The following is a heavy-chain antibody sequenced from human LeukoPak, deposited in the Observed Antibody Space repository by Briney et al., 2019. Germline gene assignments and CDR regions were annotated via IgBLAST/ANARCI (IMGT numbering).Heavy chain of an antibody. CDR1: GFTFSSYA. J-gene: IGHJ4*02. V-gene: IGHV3-23*01. Sequence: PGGSLRLSCAASGFTFSSYAMSWVRQAPGKGLEWVSAISGSGGSTYYADSVKGRFTISRDNSKNTLYLQMNSLRAEDTAVYYCAGAPIVVVTGRPDYWGQGTLVTVSS. CDR3: AGAPIVVVTGRPDY. D-gene: IGHD2-21*02. CDR2: ISGSGGST.